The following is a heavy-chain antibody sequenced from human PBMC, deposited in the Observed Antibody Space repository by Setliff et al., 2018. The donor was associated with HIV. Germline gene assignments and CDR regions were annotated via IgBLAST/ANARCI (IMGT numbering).Heavy chain of an antibody. D-gene: IGHD3-10*02. CDR2: IIPFFGTA. CDR3: ARIVRPSYYYYYYMDV. V-gene: IGHV1-69*13. J-gene: IGHJ6*03. CDR1: GDIFVHHA. Sequence: SVKVSCKTTGDIFVHHAVSWVRQAPGQGLEWMGGIIPFFGTALYAPKFQGRITITANESTSTAFLELSSLRSDDTGVYYCARIVRPSYYYYYYMDVWGKGTTVTVSS.